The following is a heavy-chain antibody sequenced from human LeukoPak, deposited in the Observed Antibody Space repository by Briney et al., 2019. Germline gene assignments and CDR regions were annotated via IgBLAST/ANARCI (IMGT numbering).Heavy chain of an antibody. D-gene: IGHD3-22*01. Sequence: PSETLSLTCTVSGGSISNYYWSWIRQPPGKGLEWVGYIYHSGSTYYNPSLKSRVTISVDRSKNQFSLKLSSVTAADTAVYYCARAYYYDSSGYQYNWFDPWGQGTLVTVSS. J-gene: IGHJ5*02. CDR1: GGSISNYY. V-gene: IGHV4-59*12. CDR3: ARAYYYDSSGYQYNWFDP. CDR2: IYHSGST.